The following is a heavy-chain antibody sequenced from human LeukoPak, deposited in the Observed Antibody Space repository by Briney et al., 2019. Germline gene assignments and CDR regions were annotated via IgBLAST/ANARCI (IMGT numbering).Heavy chain of an antibody. J-gene: IGHJ5*02. V-gene: IGHV1-18*01. D-gene: IGHD3-22*01. Sequence: ASVKVSCKASGYTFTSYGISWVRQAPGQGREWMGWISAYNGNTNYAQKLQGRVTMTTDTSTSTAYMELRSLRSDDTAVYYCARVGGYYDSSGYYGPNWFDPWGQGTLVTVSS. CDR2: ISAYNGNT. CDR1: GYTFTSYG. CDR3: ARVGGYYDSSGYYGPNWFDP.